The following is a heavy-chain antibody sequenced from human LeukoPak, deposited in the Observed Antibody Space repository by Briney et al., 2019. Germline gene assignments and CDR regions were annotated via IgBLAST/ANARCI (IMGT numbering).Heavy chain of an antibody. CDR2: IYYRGSA. J-gene: IGHJ5*01. V-gene: IGHV4-59*08. D-gene: IGHD4-11*01. Sequence: SETPSLTCTVSGDSINSYYWSWIRQPPGKGLEWLGYIYYRGSANYNPSLKSRVTISIDTSKNQFSLKLTSVTAADTAVYYCARLLHDWFDSWGREPWSPSP. CDR1: GDSINSYY. CDR3: ARLLHDWFDS.